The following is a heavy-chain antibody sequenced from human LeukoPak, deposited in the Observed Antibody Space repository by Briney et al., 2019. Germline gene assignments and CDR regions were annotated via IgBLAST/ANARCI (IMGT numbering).Heavy chain of an antibody. V-gene: IGHV4-4*02. J-gene: IGHJ5*02. CDR3: ARRSEVVTPEGLYNWFDP. CDR2: IYHSGST. Sequence: SETLSLTCAVSGGSISSSNWWSWVRQPPGKGLEWIGEIYHSGSTNYNPSLKSRVTISVDKSKNQFSLKLSSVTAADTAVYYCARRSEVVTPEGLYNWFDPWGQGTLVTVSS. D-gene: IGHD4-23*01. CDR1: GGSISSSNW.